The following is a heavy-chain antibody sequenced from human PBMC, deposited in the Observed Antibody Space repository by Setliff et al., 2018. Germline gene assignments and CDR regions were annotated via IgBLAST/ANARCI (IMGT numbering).Heavy chain of an antibody. J-gene: IGHJ4*02. D-gene: IGHD2-15*01. V-gene: IGHV1-69*13. CDR1: GGTFSSDV. CDR3: ARELRSPYWHIDF. Sequence: SVKVSCKASGGTFSSDVITWVRQAPGQGLEWMGRFIPVLRKANYAQRFQGRVTITVDESTSTGYLELSRLRSEDTAIYYCARELRSPYWHIDFWGQGTLVTVSS. CDR2: FIPVLRKA.